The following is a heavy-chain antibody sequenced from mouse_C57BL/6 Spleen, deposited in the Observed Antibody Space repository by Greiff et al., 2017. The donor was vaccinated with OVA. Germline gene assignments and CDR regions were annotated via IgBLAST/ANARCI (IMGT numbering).Heavy chain of an antibody. Sequence: VQLQQSGPELVKPGASVKIPCKASGYTFTDYNMDWVKQSHGKSPEWIGDINPNNGGTIYNQKFKGKATLTVDKSSSTAYMELRSLTSEDTAVYYCASSGYYGSTPWFAYWGQGTLVTVSA. V-gene: IGHV1-18*01. J-gene: IGHJ3*01. D-gene: IGHD1-1*01. CDR2: INPNNGGT. CDR3: ASSGYYGSTPWFAY. CDR1: GYTFTDYN.